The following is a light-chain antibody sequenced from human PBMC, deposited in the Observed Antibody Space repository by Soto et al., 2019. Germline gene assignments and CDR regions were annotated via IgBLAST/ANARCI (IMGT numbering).Light chain of an antibody. V-gene: IGKV3-11*01. Sequence: EIVLTQSPDTLSLSPGERATLSCRASQSVSSYVAWYQQKPGQAPRLLIYDASNRATGIPARFSGSGSGTDFTLTISSLEPEDFAVYYCQQRSNWPPFLTFGGGTKVEIK. CDR1: QSVSSY. CDR3: QQRSNWPPFLT. J-gene: IGKJ4*01. CDR2: DAS.